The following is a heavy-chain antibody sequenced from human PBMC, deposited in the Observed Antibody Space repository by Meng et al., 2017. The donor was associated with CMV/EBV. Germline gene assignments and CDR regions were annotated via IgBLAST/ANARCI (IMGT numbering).Heavy chain of an antibody. J-gene: IGHJ6*02. Sequence: SETLSLTCTVSGGSISSYCWSWIRQPPGKGLEWIGYIYYSGSTNYNPSLKSRVTISVDTSKNQFSLKLSSVTAADTAVYYCARELEPSYGMDVWGQGTTVTVSS. CDR1: GGSISSYC. V-gene: IGHV4-59*01. CDR2: IYYSGST. CDR3: ARELEPSYGMDV. D-gene: IGHD1-1*01.